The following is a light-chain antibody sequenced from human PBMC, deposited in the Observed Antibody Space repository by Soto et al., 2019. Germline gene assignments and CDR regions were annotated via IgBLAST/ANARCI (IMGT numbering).Light chain of an antibody. CDR3: AAWDDRLNGQV. CDR2: TTN. CDR1: SSNIGTSS. V-gene: IGLV1-44*01. Sequence: QSVLTQPHSASGTPGQRVTISCSGSSSNIGTSSVHWFQQLPGTAPKLLISTTNQRPSGVPERFSGSKSGTSASLAISGLQSEDEADYYCAAWDDRLNGQVFGTGTKVTLL. J-gene: IGLJ1*01.